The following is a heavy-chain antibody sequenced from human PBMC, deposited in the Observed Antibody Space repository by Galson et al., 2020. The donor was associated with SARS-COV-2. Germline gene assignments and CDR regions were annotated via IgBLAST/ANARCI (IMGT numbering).Heavy chain of an antibody. D-gene: IGHD2-15*01. CDR3: TTIIVVVVAADGMDV. CDR1: GFTFSNAW. V-gene: IGHV3-15*01. CDR2: IKSKTDGGTT. Sequence: GGSLRLSCAASGFTFSNAWMSWVRQAPGKGLEWVGRIKSKTDGGTTDYAAPVKGRFTISRDDSKNTLYLQMNSLKTEDTAVYYCTTIIVVVVAADGMDVWGQGTTVTVSS. J-gene: IGHJ6*02.